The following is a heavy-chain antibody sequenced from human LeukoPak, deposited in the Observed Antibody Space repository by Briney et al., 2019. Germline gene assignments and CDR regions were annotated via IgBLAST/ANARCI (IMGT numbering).Heavy chain of an antibody. CDR1: GDSISSSSYY. CDR2: IYYSGST. J-gene: IGHJ4*02. CDR3: ARRGTVTTERFDY. Sequence: SETLSLTCTVSGDSISSSSYYWGWIRQPPGKGLEWIGSIYYSGSTYYNPSLKSRVTISVDTSKNQFSLKLSSVTAADTAVYYCARRGTVTTERFDYWGQGALVTVSS. V-gene: IGHV4-39*01. D-gene: IGHD4-11*01.